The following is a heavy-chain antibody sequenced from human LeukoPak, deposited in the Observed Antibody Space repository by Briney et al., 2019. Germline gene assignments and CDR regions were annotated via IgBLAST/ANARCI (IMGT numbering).Heavy chain of an antibody. V-gene: IGHV3-11*04. J-gene: IGHJ3*01. CDR1: GFTYSAYY. CDR3: VRYTYHPSGYCGSTNCPDAFDL. D-gene: IGHD2-2*01. CDR2: ISDSGRDM. Sequence: PGGSLRLSCTASGFTYSAYYMSWLRQAPGEGLEWVSYISDSGRDMYNRDSVKGRFTISRDNAKNSLYLQMASLRAADTAVYYCVRYTYHPSGYCGSTNCPDAFDLWGQGTMVTVSS.